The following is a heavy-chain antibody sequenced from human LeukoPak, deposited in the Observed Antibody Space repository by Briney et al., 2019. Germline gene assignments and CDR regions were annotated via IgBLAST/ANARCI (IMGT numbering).Heavy chain of an antibody. J-gene: IGHJ4*02. V-gene: IGHV3-30-3*01. CDR2: ISYDGSNK. Sequence: GGSLRLSCAASGFTFSSYAMHWVRQAPGKGLEWVAVISYDGSNKYYADSVKGRFTISRDNSKNTLYLQMNSLRAEDTAVYYCARDPNSGSYIDYWGQGTLVTVSS. CDR3: ARDPNSGSYIDY. D-gene: IGHD1-26*01. CDR1: GFTFSSYA.